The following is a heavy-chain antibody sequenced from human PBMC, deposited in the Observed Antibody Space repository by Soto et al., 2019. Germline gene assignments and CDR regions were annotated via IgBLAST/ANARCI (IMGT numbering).Heavy chain of an antibody. Sequence: QVQLQQWGAGLLKPSETLSLTCAVYGGSFSGYYWSWIRQPPGKGLEWIGEINHSGSTNYNPSLKRRVTISVDTSKNQFSLRLSSVTAADTAVYYCALLGYCSGGSCYRFRAGDYWGQGTLVTVSS. CDR2: INHSGST. V-gene: IGHV4-34*01. CDR3: ALLGYCSGGSCYRFRAGDY. D-gene: IGHD2-15*01. J-gene: IGHJ4*02. CDR1: GGSFSGYY.